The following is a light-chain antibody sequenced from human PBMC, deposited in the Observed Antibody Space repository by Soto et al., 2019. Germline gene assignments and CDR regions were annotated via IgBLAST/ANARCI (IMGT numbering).Light chain of an antibody. CDR1: QDISNY. CDR2: DAS. Sequence: IQMTQSPSSLSASVGDRVTITCQASQDISNYFNWYQQKTGKAHKLLIYDASNLETGVTSRFSGSGSGTDFTFTISSLQAEDVATYYCQQYDNLLTFGQGTRLEIK. J-gene: IGKJ5*01. V-gene: IGKV1-33*01. CDR3: QQYDNLLT.